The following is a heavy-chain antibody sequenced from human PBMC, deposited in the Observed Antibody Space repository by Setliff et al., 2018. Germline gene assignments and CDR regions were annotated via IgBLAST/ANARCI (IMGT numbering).Heavy chain of an antibody. CDR1: GYSFSDFY. CDR3: AIDYGPTGTPYH. D-gene: IGHD1-1*01. J-gene: IGHJ4*02. CDR2: IDPRDDFT. V-gene: IGHV1-69-2*01. Sequence: VKVSCTASGYSFSDFYMHWVRQVPGEGLEALGRIDPRDDFTVYTERFKDRLTITADTSTDTSYMEMSSLRFEDTAVYYCAIDYGPTGTPYHWGQGTPVTAPQ.